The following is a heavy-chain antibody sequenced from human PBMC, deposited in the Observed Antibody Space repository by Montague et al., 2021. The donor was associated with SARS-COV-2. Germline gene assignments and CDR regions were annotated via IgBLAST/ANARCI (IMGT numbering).Heavy chain of an antibody. D-gene: IGHD3-3*01. Sequence: SETLSLTCIVSGGSISSSYYWGWIRQPPGKGLEWIGSIYYSGSTYYNPSLKSRVTISVDTSKNQFSLKLSSVTAADTAVYYCARHSGRDTIFGVVIIPDAFDXWGQGTMVTVSS. CDR3: ARHSGRDTIFGVVIIPDAFDX. V-gene: IGHV4-39*01. CDR1: GGSISSSYY. J-gene: IGHJ3*02. CDR2: IYYSGST.